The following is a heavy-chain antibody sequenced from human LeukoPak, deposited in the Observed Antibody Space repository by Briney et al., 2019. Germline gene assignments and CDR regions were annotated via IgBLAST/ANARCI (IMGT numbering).Heavy chain of an antibody. J-gene: IGHJ4*02. D-gene: IGHD4-4*01. CDR3: ARATGPYDYFDY. Sequence: ASVKVSCKASGYTFTSYGISWVRQAPGQGLEWMGWINPNSGGTNYAQKFQGRVTMTRDTSISTAYMELSRLRSDDTAVYYCARATGPYDYFDYWGQGTLVTVSS. CDR1: GYTFTSYG. V-gene: IGHV1-2*02. CDR2: INPNSGGT.